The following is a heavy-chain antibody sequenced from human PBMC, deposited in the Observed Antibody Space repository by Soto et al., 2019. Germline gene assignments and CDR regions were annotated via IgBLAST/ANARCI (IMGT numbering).Heavy chain of an antibody. CDR1: GFTFSTHA. V-gene: IGHV3-30-3*01. D-gene: IGHD1-20*01. CDR2: VSFDGSNK. CDR3: ARDQTGITTTGGGRIDH. J-gene: IGHJ4*02. Sequence: QVQLVESGGGVVQPGRSLRLSCAASGFTFSTHAMQWVRQAPGKGLECVAIVSFDGSNKYYADSVKGRFTISRDNSMNTLYLQMSGLTPEDTAVYYCARDQTGITTTGGGRIDHWGQGTLVTVSS.